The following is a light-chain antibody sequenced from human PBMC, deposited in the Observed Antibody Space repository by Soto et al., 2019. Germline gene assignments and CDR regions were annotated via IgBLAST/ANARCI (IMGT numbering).Light chain of an antibody. CDR1: QSVSSY. Sequence: EIVLTQSPATLSLSPGERGTLSCRARQSVSSYLAWYQQNPGQAPRLLIYDASNRATGIPARFSGSGSGTEFTLTITSLQSEDFAVYYCQQSSNWPSFGQGTRLEIK. J-gene: IGKJ5*01. CDR3: QQSSNWPS. V-gene: IGKV3-11*01. CDR2: DAS.